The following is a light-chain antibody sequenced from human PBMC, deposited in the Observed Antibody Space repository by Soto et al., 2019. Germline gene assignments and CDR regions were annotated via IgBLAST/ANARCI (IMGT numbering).Light chain of an antibody. CDR2: GAS. V-gene: IGKV3-20*01. CDR1: QTVSTY. CDR3: QQYGSSPPIT. Sequence: ELVLTQSPGTLSLSPGESATLSCRARQTVSTYLSWYQHKPGQAPRLLIYGASTRATGIPARFSGSGSGTEFILTISSLQSEDFPVYYCQQYGSSPPITCGQGTRLEI. J-gene: IGKJ5*01.